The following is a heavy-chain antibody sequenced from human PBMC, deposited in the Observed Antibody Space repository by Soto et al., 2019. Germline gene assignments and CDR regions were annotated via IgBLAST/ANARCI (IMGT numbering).Heavy chain of an antibody. V-gene: IGHV1-18*01. Sequence: ASVKVSCKASGYTFTSHGISWVRQAPGQGLEWMGWISAYNGNTNYAQKLQGRVTMTTDTSTSTAYMELRSLRSDDTAVYYCARPLLRGPPKDNFIMVGGFIPPGAWLAPGGQGALVPAS. CDR1: GYTFTSHG. J-gene: IGHJ5*02. D-gene: IGHD3-10*01. CDR2: ISAYNGNT. CDR3: ARPLLRGPPKDNFIMVGGFIPPGAWLAP.